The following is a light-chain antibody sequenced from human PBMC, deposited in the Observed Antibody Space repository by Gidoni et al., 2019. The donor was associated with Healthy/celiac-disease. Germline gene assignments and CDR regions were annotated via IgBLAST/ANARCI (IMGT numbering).Light chain of an antibody. CDR3: TSYTSSRNVV. Sequence: QSALTQPASVSGSPCQSITISCTGTSSDVGAYNYVSWYQQHPGKAPKLMIYDVTKRPSGVSNRFSGSKSGNTASLTISGLQAEDEADYYCTSYTSSRNVVFGGGTRLTVL. CDR2: DVT. CDR1: SSDVGAYNY. V-gene: IGLV2-14*03. J-gene: IGLJ2*01.